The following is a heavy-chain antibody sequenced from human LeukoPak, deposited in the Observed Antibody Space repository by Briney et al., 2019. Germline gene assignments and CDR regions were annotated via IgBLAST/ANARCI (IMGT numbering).Heavy chain of an antibody. V-gene: IGHV3-53*01. Sequence: GGSLRLSCAATGLTVSSNFMSRVRQAPGKGLEWVSVIYGGGSTYYADSVKGRFTISRDNSKNTLYLQMNSLRAEDTAVYYCAKDSYYYGSGSPDYWGQGTLVTVSS. CDR2: IYGGGST. CDR1: GLTVSSNF. J-gene: IGHJ4*02. D-gene: IGHD3-10*01. CDR3: AKDSYYYGSGSPDY.